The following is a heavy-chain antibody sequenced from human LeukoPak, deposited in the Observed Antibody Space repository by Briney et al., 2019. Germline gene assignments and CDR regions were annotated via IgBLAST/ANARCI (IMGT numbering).Heavy chain of an antibody. Sequence: GGSLRLSCAASGFTFSSYFWMHWVRQAPGKGLVWVSRIRSDGGSSTYADSVKGRFTISRDNAKNTLYLQMNSLRVEDTAVYYCARGNSGPDYWGLGTLLTVSS. CDR2: IRSDGGSS. CDR3: ARGNSGPDY. V-gene: IGHV3-74*01. D-gene: IGHD6-19*01. CDR1: GFTFSSYFW. J-gene: IGHJ4*02.